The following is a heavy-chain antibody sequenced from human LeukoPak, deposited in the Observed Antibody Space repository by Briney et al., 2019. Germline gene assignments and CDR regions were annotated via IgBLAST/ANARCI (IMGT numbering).Heavy chain of an antibody. CDR1: GLTFISYW. D-gene: IGHD1-26*01. Sequence: GGSLRLSCAASGLTFISYWMTWVRQAPGKGLEWVSNINGDGSIENYVHSVRGRFSIFRDNAKDALYLQMNSLRVDDTAIYYCARDPIVGDTGGGDYWGQGTLVTVSS. CDR3: ARDPIVGDTGGGDY. CDR2: INGDGSIE. J-gene: IGHJ4*02. V-gene: IGHV3-7*01.